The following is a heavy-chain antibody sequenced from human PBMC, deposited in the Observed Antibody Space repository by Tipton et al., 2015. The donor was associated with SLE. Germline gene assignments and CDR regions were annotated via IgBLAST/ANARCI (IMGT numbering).Heavy chain of an antibody. D-gene: IGHD1-26*01. CDR1: GFTFSSYS. CDR3: ARVGSYSYWYFDL. J-gene: IGHJ2*01. CDR2: ISSSSSYI. Sequence: SLRLSCAASGFTFSSYSMNWVRQAPGKGLEWVSSISSSSSYIYYADSVRGRFTISRDNAKNSLYLQMNSLRAEDTAVYYCARVGSYSYWYFDLWGRGTLVTVSS. V-gene: IGHV3-21*01.